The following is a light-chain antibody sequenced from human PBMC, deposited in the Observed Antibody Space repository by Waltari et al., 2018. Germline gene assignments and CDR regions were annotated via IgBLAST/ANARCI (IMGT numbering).Light chain of an antibody. Sequence: DIQMTQSPSSLSASVGDRVTITCRASQSISNYLNWYQQKPGKAPKLLIYAASNLQSGVPSRFSGSGSGTDFNLTISSLQPEDFGTYYCQQSYGIPCTFGQGTKLEI. V-gene: IGKV1-39*01. CDR2: AAS. J-gene: IGKJ2*02. CDR3: QQSYGIPCT. CDR1: QSISNY.